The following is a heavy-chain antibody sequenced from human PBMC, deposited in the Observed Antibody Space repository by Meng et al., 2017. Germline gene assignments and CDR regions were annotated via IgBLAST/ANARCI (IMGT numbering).Heavy chain of an antibody. CDR2: FYHGGNT. CDR3: ASWIYSCGWQ. V-gene: IGHV4/OR15-8*02. CDR1: GGSNSSVGW. J-gene: IGHJ4*02. D-gene: IGHD6-19*01. Sequence: VQLQQSGPGLVKLSGTLSLTCVVAGGSNSSVGWWSWVRQPPGKGLEWIGEFYHGGNTNYNPSLKSRVTISIDKSKNQFSLKLSSVTAADTAVYYCASWIYSCGWQWGQGTLVTVSS.